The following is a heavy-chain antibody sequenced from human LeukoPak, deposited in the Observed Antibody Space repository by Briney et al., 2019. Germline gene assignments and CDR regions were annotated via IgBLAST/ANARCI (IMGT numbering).Heavy chain of an antibody. Sequence: EGSLRLSCAASGFTFSSYAMSWVRQAPGKGLEWVSAISGSGGSTYYADSVKGRFTISRDNSKNTLYLQMNSLRAEDTAVYYCAKSGTGPYGTYYFDYWGQGTLVTVSS. D-gene: IGHD3/OR15-3a*01. J-gene: IGHJ4*02. CDR3: AKSGTGPYGTYYFDY. CDR1: GFTFSSYA. V-gene: IGHV3-23*01. CDR2: ISGSGGST.